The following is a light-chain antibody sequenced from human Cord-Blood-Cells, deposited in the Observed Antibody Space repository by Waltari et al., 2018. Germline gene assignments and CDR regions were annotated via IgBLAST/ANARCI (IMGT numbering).Light chain of an antibody. V-gene: IGLV2-11*01. CDR1: SSDVGGYNS. CDR3: CSYAGSYVYV. Sequence: QSALTQPRSVSGSPGQSVTISCTGTSSDVGGYNSVSWYQQHPGNAPKLMSYDVSKRPSGVPDRFSGSKSGNTASLTISGLQAEDEADYYCCSYAGSYVYVFGTGTKVTVL. J-gene: IGLJ1*01. CDR2: DVS.